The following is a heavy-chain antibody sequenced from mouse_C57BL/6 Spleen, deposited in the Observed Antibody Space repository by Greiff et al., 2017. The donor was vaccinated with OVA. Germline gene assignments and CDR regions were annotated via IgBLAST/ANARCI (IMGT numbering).Heavy chain of an antibody. Sequence: EVKLMESEGGLVQPGSSMKLSCTASGFTFSDYYMAWVRQVPEKGLEWVAYINYDGSSTYYLDSLKSRFIISRDNAKNILYLQMSSLKSEDTATYYCARRFKGDYDMDDWGQGTSVTVSS. V-gene: IGHV5-16*02. CDR2: INYDGSST. J-gene: IGHJ4*01. CDR3: ARRFKGDYDMDD. CDR1: GFTFSDYY.